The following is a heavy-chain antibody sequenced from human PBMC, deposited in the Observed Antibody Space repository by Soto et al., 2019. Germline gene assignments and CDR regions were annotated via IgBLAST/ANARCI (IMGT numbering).Heavy chain of an antibody. D-gene: IGHD2-2*01. J-gene: IGHJ4*02. CDR2: IYYSVIT. CDR3: ARGGSIVVVPAAQQYYFDY. CDR1: GGSIIIYY. Sequence: SEPRALTCTVSGGSIIIYYWSWIRQPAGKGLQWIGYIYYSVITNYNPSLXSRLTXXXXTSKNQFSLKLSAVTAADTAVYYCARGGSIVVVPAAQQYYFDYWGQGTLVTVSS. V-gene: IGHV4-59*01.